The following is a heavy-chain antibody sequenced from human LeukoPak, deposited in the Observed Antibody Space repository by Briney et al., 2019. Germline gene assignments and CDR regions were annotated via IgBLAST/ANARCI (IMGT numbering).Heavy chain of an antibody. J-gene: IGHJ4*02. V-gene: IGHV1-2*02. D-gene: IGHD1-26*01. CDR3: ARDIVGATRGGPYFDY. Sequence: ASVKVSCKASGYTFTGYYMHWVRQAPGQGLEWMGWINPNSGGTNYAQKFQGRVTMTRDTSISTAYMELSRLRSDDTAVYYCARDIVGATRGGPYFDYWGQGTLVTVSS. CDR1: GYTFTGYY. CDR2: INPNSGGT.